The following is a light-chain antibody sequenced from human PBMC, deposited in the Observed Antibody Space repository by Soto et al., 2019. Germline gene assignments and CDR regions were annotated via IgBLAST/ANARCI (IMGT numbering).Light chain of an antibody. CDR2: GTS. CDR1: QSVSRSN. J-gene: IGKJ5*01. Sequence: EIVLTQSPDTLSLSPGERATVSCRASQSVSRSNLAWYQHKPGQGPRLLIYGTSNRATGIPDRFIGSGSGTDLTLTISSLEPEDFAVYYCEQYGSSPPSITFGQGTRLKIK. V-gene: IGKV3-20*01. CDR3: EQYGSSPPSIT.